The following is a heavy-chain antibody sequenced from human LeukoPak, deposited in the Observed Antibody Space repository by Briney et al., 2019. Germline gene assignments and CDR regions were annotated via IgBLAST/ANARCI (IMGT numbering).Heavy chain of an antibody. CDR2: IYYSGST. D-gene: IGHD2-2*01. CDR3: ARHGLPYRAEYFQH. CDR1: GGSFSGYY. Sequence: SETLSLTCAVYGGSFSGYYWSWIRQPPGKGLEWIGYIYYSGSTNYNPSLKSRVTISVDTSKNQFSLKLSSVTAADTAVYYCARHGLPYRAEYFQHWGQGTLVTVSS. V-gene: IGHV4-59*08. J-gene: IGHJ1*01.